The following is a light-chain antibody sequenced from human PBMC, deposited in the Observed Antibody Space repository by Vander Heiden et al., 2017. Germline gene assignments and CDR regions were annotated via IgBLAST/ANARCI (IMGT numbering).Light chain of an antibody. CDR2: GAS. V-gene: IGKV3-20*01. CDR3: QQYSSSLVT. J-gene: IGKJ4*01. CDR1: QRVSSSY. Sequence: EIVLTQSPGTLSLSPGESATLSCRASQRVSSSYLAWYQQKPGQAPRLLIYGASSRATGIPDRFSGSGSGTDFTLTISRVEPEDFAVYYCQQYSSSLVTFGGGTKVEIK.